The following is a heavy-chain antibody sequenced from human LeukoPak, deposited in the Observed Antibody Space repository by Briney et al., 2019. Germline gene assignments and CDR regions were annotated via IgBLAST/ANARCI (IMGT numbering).Heavy chain of an antibody. J-gene: IGHJ4*02. CDR3: GSEPDYVDGED. D-gene: IGHD4/OR15-4a*01. Sequence: GGSLRLSCAASGFTFSSYAMSWVRQAPGKGLEWVSAISGSGGSTYYADSVKGRFTISRDNSKNTLYLQMNNLRAEDTAVYYCGSEPDYVDGEDWGQGTLVTVSS. V-gene: IGHV3-23*01. CDR2: ISGSGGST. CDR1: GFTFSSYA.